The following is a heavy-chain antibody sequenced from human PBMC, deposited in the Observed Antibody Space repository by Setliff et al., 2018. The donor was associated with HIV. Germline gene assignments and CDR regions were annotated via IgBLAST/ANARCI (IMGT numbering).Heavy chain of an antibody. CDR1: GGSFSGYY. CDR3: ARGVKGVIITYYYYCMDV. CDR2: VNHSGRT. J-gene: IGHJ6*03. Sequence: PSETPSLTCAVYGGSFSGYYWTWVRQSPGKGLEWIGEVNHSGRTNYNPSLKSRLAISGDMSKNQFSLSLRSVTAADTAVYYCARGVKGVIITYYYYCMDVWGKGTVVTVSS. D-gene: IGHD3-10*01. V-gene: IGHV4-34*01.